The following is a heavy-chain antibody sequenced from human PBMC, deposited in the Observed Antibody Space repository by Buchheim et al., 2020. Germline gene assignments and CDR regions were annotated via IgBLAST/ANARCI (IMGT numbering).Heavy chain of an antibody. CDR3: ARAVTGTGPWFDP. CDR2: ISGSGGGT. V-gene: IGHV3-23*01. CDR1: RFTFSNYA. J-gene: IGHJ5*02. D-gene: IGHD6-19*01. Sequence: EVQLLESGGGLVQPGGSLRLSCAASRFTFSNYAMNWVRQAPGKGLEWVSAISGSGGGTYYADSVKGRFTILRDNSKNTLYLQMDSLRAEDTAVYFCARAVTGTGPWFDPWGQGTL.